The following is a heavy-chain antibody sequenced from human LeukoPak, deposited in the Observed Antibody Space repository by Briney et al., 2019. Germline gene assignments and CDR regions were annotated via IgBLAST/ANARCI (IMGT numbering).Heavy chain of an antibody. V-gene: IGHV3-15*07. CDR3: TTEISGYYYDYYYGMDV. CDR1: GLTFSNAW. CDR2: VLSRAGGGTI. J-gene: IGHJ6*02. Sequence: GGSLRLSCAVSGLTFSNAWMNWVRQAPGKGLEWVGRVLSRAGGGTIDYAAPVKGRFTISRGDSKNTLYLQMNSLKTEDTAVYYCTTEISGYYYDYYYGMDVWGQGTTVTVSS. D-gene: IGHD3-22*01.